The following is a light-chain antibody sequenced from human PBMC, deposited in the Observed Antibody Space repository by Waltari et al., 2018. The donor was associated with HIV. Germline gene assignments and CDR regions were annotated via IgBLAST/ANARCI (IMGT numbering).Light chain of an antibody. V-gene: IGKV4-1*01. CDR2: WAS. CDR1: RSVLYASNNKNY. J-gene: IGKJ1*01. CDR3: HQYYSTSWT. Sequence: IIMTQSPESLAVSPVGTATITCTSSRSVLYASNNKNYITWYQQKSGQPPKVLIYWASVRESGVPERFSGSGSGTDFTLTISNLQAEDVAIYYCHQYYSTSWTFGRGTRVEIK.